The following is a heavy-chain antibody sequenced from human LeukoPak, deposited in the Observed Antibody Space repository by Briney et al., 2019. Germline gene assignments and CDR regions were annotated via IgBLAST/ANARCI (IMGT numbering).Heavy chain of an antibody. Sequence: GGSLRLSCVASGFTFSNAWMNWVRQAPGKGLEWVGRVKSRTDGGTTDYAAPVKGRFTISRDDSKNTLYLQMNSLKTEDTAVYYCVTGLWLPAISSRVVFNTWAKGTRFTVS. CDR1: GFTFSNAW. D-gene: IGHD2-21*02. CDR3: VTGLWLPAISSRVVFNT. J-gene: IGHJ3*02. V-gene: IGHV3-15*01. CDR2: VKSRTDGGTT.